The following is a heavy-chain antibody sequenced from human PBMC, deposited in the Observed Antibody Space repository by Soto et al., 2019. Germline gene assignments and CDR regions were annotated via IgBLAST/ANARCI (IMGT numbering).Heavy chain of an antibody. V-gene: IGHV4-38-2*02. CDR1: GGSISSGYY. CDR3: AREGPSGSSPV. Sequence: SETLSLTCSVAGGSISSGYYWGWIRQPPGKGLEWIGSIYHSGSTYYNPSLKSRVTISVDTSKNQFSLKLSSVTAADTAVYYCAREGPSGSSPVWGQGTLVTVSS. J-gene: IGHJ4*02. CDR2: IYHSGST. D-gene: IGHD3-10*01.